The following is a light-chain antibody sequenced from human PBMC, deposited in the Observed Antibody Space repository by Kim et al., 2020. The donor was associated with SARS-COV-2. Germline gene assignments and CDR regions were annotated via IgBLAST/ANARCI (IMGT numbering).Light chain of an antibody. Sequence: GPWNTISCTGTSSDVGGYNYVSWYQQHPGKAPKLMIYDVSNRPSGVSNRFSGSKSGNTASLTISGLQADDEADYYCSSYTSSSTVVFGGGTQLTVL. CDR3: SSYTSSSTVV. CDR2: DVS. V-gene: IGLV2-14*03. CDR1: SSDVGGYNY. J-gene: IGLJ2*01.